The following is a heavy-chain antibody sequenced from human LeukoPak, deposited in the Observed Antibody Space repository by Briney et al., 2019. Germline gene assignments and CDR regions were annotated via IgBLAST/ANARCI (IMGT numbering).Heavy chain of an antibody. CDR1: GYTFSSYY. Sequence: ASVKVSCKASGYTFSSYYMHWVRQAPGQGLEWMGVINPGGGTTTYAQSFQGRVTMTRDTSPSTVYMELSSLRSEDTAVYYCAREQPGGSNYGLDYWGQGTRVTVSS. D-gene: IGHD5-18*01. CDR3: AREQPGGSNYGLDY. J-gene: IGHJ4*01. V-gene: IGHV1-46*01. CDR2: INPGGGTT.